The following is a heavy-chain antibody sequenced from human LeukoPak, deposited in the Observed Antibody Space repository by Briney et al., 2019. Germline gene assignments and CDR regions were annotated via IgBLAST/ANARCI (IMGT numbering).Heavy chain of an antibody. CDR3: ATITISGNVWSFSDLRIDF. CDR1: GYSISSGYY. CDR2: MYHSGST. D-gene: IGHD6-19*01. Sequence: SETLSLTCAASGYSISSGYYWGWIRQPPGKGLEWIGSMYHSGSTYYNPSLKSRVSISLDTSKNQVSLNLTSVTAADTAVYYCATITISGNVWSFSDLRIDFWGQGTLVTVSS. J-gene: IGHJ4*02. V-gene: IGHV4-38-2*01.